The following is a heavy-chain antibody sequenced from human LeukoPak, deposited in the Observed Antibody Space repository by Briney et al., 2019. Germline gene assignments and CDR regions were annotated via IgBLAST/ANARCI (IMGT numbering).Heavy chain of an antibody. CDR1: GFTFSSYW. CDR3: ARDVVGSLDY. J-gene: IGHJ4*02. Sequence: GGSLRLSCAASGFTFSSYWMAWVRQAPGKGLEWVANIKGDESARHQADSVKGRFTISRDNTRNSLYLQMTNLGGDDTAVYYCARDVVGSLDYWGQGTLVTVSS. D-gene: IGHD1-26*01. CDR2: IKGDESAR. V-gene: IGHV3-7*01.